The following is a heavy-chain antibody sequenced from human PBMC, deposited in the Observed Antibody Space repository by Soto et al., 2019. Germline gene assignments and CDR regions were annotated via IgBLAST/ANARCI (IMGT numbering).Heavy chain of an antibody. V-gene: IGHV3-53*01. CDR1: GFTVSNNY. J-gene: IGHJ4*02. D-gene: IGHD3-10*01. CDR3: AARRGGGGY. CDR2: IYSGGYT. Sequence: EVQLVESGGGLIQPGGSLRLSCAVSGFTVSNNYMSWVRQAPGKGLEGVSVIYSGGYTAYGDSVKGRFTISRDNSKNTLFLQKNGRGADDPGVDYWAARRGGGGYGGQGTLVTVSS.